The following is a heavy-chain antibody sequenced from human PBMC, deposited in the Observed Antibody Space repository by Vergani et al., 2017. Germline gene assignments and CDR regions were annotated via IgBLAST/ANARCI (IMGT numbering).Heavy chain of an antibody. J-gene: IGHJ4*02. V-gene: IGHV1-46*01. CDR2: INPSGGST. D-gene: IGHD6-19*01. Sequence: QVQLVQSGAEVKKPGASVKVSCKASGYTFTSYYMHWVRQAPGQGLEWMGIINPSGGSTSYAQKFQGRVTMTRDTSTSTVYMELSSLRPEDTAVYYCARDGYSSGWYRGNFDYWGQGTLVTVSS. CDR3: ARDGYSSGWYRGNFDY. CDR1: GYTFTSYY.